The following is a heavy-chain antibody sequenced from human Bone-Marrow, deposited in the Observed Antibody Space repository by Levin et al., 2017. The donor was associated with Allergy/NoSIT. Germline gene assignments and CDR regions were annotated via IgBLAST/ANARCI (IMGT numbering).Heavy chain of an antibody. CDR3: ARGKTIMEVVVLTDGSELDH. V-gene: IGHV3-48*03. J-gene: IGHJ4*02. CDR1: GFTFSHYD. D-gene: IGHD3-22*01. Sequence: GESLKISCAASGFTFSHYDMNWVRQAPGKGLEWVSYISGSGSTIHYADSVKGRFTISRDNSKNSLYLQMNSLRAEDTSVYYCARGKTIMEVVVLTDGSELDHWGQGTLVTVSS. CDR2: ISGSGSTI.